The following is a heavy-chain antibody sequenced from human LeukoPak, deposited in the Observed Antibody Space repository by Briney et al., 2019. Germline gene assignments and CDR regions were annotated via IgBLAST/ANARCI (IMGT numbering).Heavy chain of an antibody. D-gene: IGHD3-22*01. J-gene: IGHJ6*03. CDR1: GGTFSSYA. CDR2: IIPIFGTA. V-gene: IGHV1-69*05. CDR3: AARSWIYYDSGGYPLQDYYYYMDV. Sequence: GASVKVSCKASGGTFSSYAISWVRQAPGQGLEWMGGIIPIFGTANYAQKFQGRVTITTDESTSTAYMGLSSLRSEDTAVYYCAARSWIYYDSGGYPLQDYYYYMDVWGKGTTVTVSS.